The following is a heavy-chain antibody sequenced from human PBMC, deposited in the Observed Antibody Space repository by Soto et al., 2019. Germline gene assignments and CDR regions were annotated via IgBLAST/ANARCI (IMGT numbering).Heavy chain of an antibody. CDR3: ARVLYSSGWATFDY. CDR2: SYYSGSA. J-gene: IGHJ4*02. CDR1: DDSISSGVYY. Sequence: KPSETLSLTCTVSDDSISSGVYYWSWIRQHPEKGLEWIGFSYYSGSAYYNPSLKSRVTISVDTSKNQFSLKLSSVTAADTAVYYCARVLYSSGWATFDYWGQGTLVTVSS. D-gene: IGHD6-19*01. V-gene: IGHV4-31*03.